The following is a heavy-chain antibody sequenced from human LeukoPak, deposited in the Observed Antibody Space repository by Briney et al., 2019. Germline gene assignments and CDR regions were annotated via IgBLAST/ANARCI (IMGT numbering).Heavy chain of an antibody. D-gene: IGHD3-3*01. J-gene: IGHJ4*02. CDR2: LSVSGGNT. V-gene: IGHV3-23*01. CDR1: GFTFSNYA. CDR3: AKVEVRRSGYYLDY. Sequence: GGSLRFSCATAGFTFSNYAMRWVRQAPGKGREWGSTLSVSGGNTYYAYSVRGPITLSRDTSTTSLYLRMYSLRAEDTAVYFCAKVEVRRSGYYLDYWGQEALVTVSS.